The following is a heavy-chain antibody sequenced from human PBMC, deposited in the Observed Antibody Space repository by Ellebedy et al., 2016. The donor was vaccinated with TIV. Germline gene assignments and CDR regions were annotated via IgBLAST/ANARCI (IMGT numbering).Heavy chain of an antibody. CDR1: GYTLTDLS. Sequence: ASVKVSCKVSGYTLTDLSMHWVRQAPGKGLEWMGGFDPEDGETIYAQKFQGRVTMTEDTSTDTAYMELSSLRSEDTAVYYCARSGGWDRKRGYSLYDNWGQGTLVTVSS. D-gene: IGHD6-13*01. CDR3: ARSGGWDRKRGYSLYDN. CDR2: FDPEDGET. J-gene: IGHJ4*02. V-gene: IGHV1-24*01.